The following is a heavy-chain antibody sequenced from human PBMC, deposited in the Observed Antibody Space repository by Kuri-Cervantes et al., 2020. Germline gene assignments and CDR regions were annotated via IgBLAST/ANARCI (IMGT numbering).Heavy chain of an antibody. D-gene: IGHD6-19*01. J-gene: IGHJ3*02. Sequence: GESLKISCAASGFTFSSYAMHWVRQAPGKGLEWVAVISYDGSNKYYADSVKGRFTISRDNSKNTLYLQMNSLRAEDTAVYYCARVTAVAGNLGDKNAFDIWGQGTMVTVSS. CDR3: ARVTAVAGNLGDKNAFDI. V-gene: IGHV3-30*01. CDR1: GFTFSSYA. CDR2: ISYDGSNK.